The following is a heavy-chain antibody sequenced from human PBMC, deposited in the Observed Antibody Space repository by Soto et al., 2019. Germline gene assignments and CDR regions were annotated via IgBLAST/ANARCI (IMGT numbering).Heavy chain of an antibody. CDR3: ARGTYVDY. D-gene: IGHD1-1*01. V-gene: IGHV1-18*01. J-gene: IGHJ4*02. CDR1: GYTLTTYG. Sequence: QVQLVQSGAEVKKPGASVKVSCKAAGYTLTTYGVSWVRQAPGQGLAWVGWISAYNDHTNYAQKFQGRVTMTTDTSTSTAYMELRSLRSDDTAVYYGARGTYVDYWGQGTLVTVSS. CDR2: ISAYNDHT.